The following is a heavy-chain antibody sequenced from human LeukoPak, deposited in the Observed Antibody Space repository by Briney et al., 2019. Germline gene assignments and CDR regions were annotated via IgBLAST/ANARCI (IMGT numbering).Heavy chain of an antibody. J-gene: IGHJ4*02. V-gene: IGHV3-33*01. CDR2: IWYDGSNE. CDR1: GFTFSSYG. CDR3: ARDRGTLNYFDY. Sequence: GGSLRLSCAASGFTFSSYGMHWVRQAPGKGLEWVAVIWYDGSNEYYADSVKGRFTISRDNSKNTLYLQMNSLRAEGTAVYYCARDRGTLNYFDYWGQGTLVTVSS. D-gene: IGHD3-10*01.